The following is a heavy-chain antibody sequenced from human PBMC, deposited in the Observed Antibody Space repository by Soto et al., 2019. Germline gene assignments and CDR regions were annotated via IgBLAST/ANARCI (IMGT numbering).Heavy chain of an antibody. D-gene: IGHD3-22*01. CDR1: GFTFTTYA. CDR2: ISSGGDT. V-gene: IGHV3-23*01. CDR3: AKDYSSGYYAFDI. J-gene: IGHJ3*02. Sequence: GGSLRLSCAPSGFTFTTYAMSWVRQAPGKGLGWVSSISSGGDTYYADSVKGRFTISRDSSKNTLYLQMNNLRAEDTATYYCAKDYSSGYYAFDIWGRGTMVTVSS.